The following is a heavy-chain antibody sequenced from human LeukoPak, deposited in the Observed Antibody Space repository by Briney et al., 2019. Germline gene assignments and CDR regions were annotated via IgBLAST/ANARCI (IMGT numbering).Heavy chain of an antibody. CDR2: IGSDGGST. CDR1: VVTFSDYA. V-gene: IGHV3-64D*09. D-gene: IGHD5-12*01. Sequence: PGGSLRLSCSASVVTFSDYAMHCVRQAPGKGPEYVSAIGSDGGSTYYADSVKGRFTISRDNSKNTPYLQMSRLRAEDKSVYYFVRSAINGYDDYWGQGTLVTVSS. CDR3: VRSAINGYDDY. J-gene: IGHJ4*02.